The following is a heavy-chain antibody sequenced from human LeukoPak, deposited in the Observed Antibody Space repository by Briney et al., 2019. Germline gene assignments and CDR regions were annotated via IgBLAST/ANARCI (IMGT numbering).Heavy chain of an antibody. CDR2: IYYTGTT. J-gene: IGHJ3*01. D-gene: IGHD3-16*01. CDR1: GGSISGTYY. Sequence: SETLSLTCTVSGGSISGTYYWSWIRQPPGKGLEWIGYIYYTGTTDSNPSLKSRVTITLDTSKNQFSLNLSSVTAADTAVYYCARRWVYDKRAFDAWGQGTMVTVSS. CDR3: ARRWVYDKRAFDA. V-gene: IGHV4-59*08.